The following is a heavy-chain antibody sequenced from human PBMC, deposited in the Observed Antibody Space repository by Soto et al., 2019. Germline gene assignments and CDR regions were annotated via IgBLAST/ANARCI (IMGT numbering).Heavy chain of an antibody. D-gene: IGHD3-16*02. V-gene: IGHV3-21*01. CDR2: ISSSSSYI. Sequence: ESGGGLVKPGGSLRLSCAASGFTFSSYSMNWVRQAPGKGLEWVSSISSSSSYIYYADSVKGRFTISRDNAKNSLYLQMSSLRAEDTAVYYCAKEAGELSTRSFDYWGQGTLVTVSS. J-gene: IGHJ4*02. CDR3: AKEAGELSTRSFDY. CDR1: GFTFSSYS.